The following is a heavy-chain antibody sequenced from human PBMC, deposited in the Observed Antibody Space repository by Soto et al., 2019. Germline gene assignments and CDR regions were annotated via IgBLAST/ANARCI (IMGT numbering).Heavy chain of an antibody. V-gene: IGHV3-74*01. CDR3: ARVPLLWSSDGMDV. CDR1: GFSLSSYW. D-gene: IGHD3-10*01. CDR2: INSDGSST. J-gene: IGHJ6*02. Sequence: GSLSLSCAASGFSLSSYWMHWVRQAPGKGLVWVSRINSDGSSTSYADSVKGRFTISRDNAKNTLYLQMNSLRAEDTAVYYCARVPLLWSSDGMDVWGQGTTVTVSS.